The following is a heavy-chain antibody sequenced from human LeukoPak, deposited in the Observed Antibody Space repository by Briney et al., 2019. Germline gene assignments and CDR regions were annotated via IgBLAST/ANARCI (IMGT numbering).Heavy chain of an antibody. J-gene: IGHJ3*02. CDR2: INPNSGGT. CDR3: ATFFGVVGATRDDAFDI. CDR1: GYTFTGYY. Sequence: ASVKVSCKASGYTFTGYYMHWVRQAPGQGPEWMGWINPNSGGTNYAQKFQGRVTMTRDTSISTAYMELSRLRSDDTAVYYCATFFGVVGATRDDAFDIWGQGTMVTVSS. D-gene: IGHD1-26*01. V-gene: IGHV1-2*02.